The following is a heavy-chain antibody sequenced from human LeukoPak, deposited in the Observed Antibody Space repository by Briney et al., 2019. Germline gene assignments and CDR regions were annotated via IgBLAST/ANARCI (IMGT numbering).Heavy chain of an antibody. CDR3: ARESVPYATGGDY. CDR1: GFTFSTYW. V-gene: IGHV3-7*01. D-gene: IGHD2-8*01. Sequence: GGSLRLSCAASGFTFSTYWMTWVRQAPGKGLEWVANIKETGSERNYVDSVRGRFTISRDNAKNSLYLQMDSLRAEDTAVYYCARESVPYATGGDYWGQGTLVTVSS. CDR2: IKETGSER. J-gene: IGHJ4*02.